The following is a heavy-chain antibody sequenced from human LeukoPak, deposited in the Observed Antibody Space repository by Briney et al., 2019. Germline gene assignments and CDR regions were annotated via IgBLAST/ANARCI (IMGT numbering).Heavy chain of an antibody. V-gene: IGHV4-39*07. CDR3: GGDRGYGWGQDLLDY. D-gene: IGHD3-10*01. J-gene: IGHJ4*02. CDR2: IYYSGNT. CDR1: GGSISSSSCY. Sequence: SETLSLTCTVSGGSISSSSCYWGWIRQPPGKGLEWIGTIYYSGNTYYNPSLKSRVTISVDTSKNQFSLKLRSVTASDTAGYCCGGDRGYGWGQDLLDYWGQGTLVTVSS.